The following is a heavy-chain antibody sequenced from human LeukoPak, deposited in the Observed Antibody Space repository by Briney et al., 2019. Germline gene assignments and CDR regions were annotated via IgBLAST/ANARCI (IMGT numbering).Heavy chain of an antibody. Sequence: SETLSLTCTVSGGSMISSSYYWGWIRQPPGKGLEWIGHIFYGGSAYYTPSLMGRVTISVDASSNQFSLELTSLTAADTAVYYCARVVRYYDSRGYYNTPYYFDSWGQGTLVTVSS. CDR3: ARVVRYYDSRGYYNTPYYFDS. CDR1: GGSMISSSYY. D-gene: IGHD3-22*01. CDR2: IFYGGSA. J-gene: IGHJ4*02. V-gene: IGHV4-39*07.